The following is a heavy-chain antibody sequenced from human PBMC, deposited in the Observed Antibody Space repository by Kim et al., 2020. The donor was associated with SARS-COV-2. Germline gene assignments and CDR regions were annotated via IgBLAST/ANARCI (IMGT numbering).Heavy chain of an antibody. J-gene: IGHJ3*02. V-gene: IGHV3-23*01. Sequence: GRFTSTRDNSKNTLYLQMNSLRAGDTAVYYCAKVGGEYNWNYFRPLSFDIWGQGTMVTVSS. CDR3: AKVGGEYNWNYFRPLSFDI. D-gene: IGHD1-7*01.